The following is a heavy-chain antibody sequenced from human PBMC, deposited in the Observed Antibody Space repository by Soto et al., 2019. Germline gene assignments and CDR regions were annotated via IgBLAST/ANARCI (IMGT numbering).Heavy chain of an antibody. CDR1: GGSISSYY. CDR3: ARDWGYSSSFGRKNYYYYGMDV. V-gene: IGHV4-59*01. CDR2: IYYSGST. Sequence: QVQLQESGPGLVKPSETLSLTCTVSGGSISSYYWSWIRQPPGKGLEWIGYIYYSGSTNYNPSLKSRVTISVDTSKNQLSLKLSSVTAADTAVYYCARDWGYSSSFGRKNYYYYGMDVWGQGTTVTVSS. D-gene: IGHD6-6*01. J-gene: IGHJ6*02.